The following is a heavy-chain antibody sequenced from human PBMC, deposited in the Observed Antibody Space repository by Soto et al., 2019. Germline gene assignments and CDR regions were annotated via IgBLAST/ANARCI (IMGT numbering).Heavy chain of an antibody. CDR1: GYSFTSYW. V-gene: IGHV5-51*01. D-gene: IGHD3-10*01. CDR3: AKHNASGDDAFDV. J-gene: IGHJ3*01. CDR2: IYPGDSDT. Sequence: PGESLKISCKDSGYSFTSYWIGWVRQMPGKGLEWMGIIYPGDSDTRYNPSFQGQVTISADKSISTAYLQWSSLKASDTAIYYCAKHNASGDDAFDVWGQGTMVTVSS.